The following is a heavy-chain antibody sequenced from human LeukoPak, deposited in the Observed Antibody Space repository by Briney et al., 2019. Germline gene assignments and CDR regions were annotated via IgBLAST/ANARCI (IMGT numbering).Heavy chain of an antibody. CDR3: AKAQLVNDRMFQH. D-gene: IGHD6-13*01. J-gene: IGHJ1*01. Sequence: PGGSLRLSCAASGFTFSSYGMHWVRQAPGKGLEWVAFIRYDGSNKYYADSVKGRFTISRDNSKNTLYLQMNSLRAEDTAVYYCAKAQLVNDRMFQHWGQGTLVTVSS. CDR1: GFTFSSYG. CDR2: IRYDGSNK. V-gene: IGHV3-30*02.